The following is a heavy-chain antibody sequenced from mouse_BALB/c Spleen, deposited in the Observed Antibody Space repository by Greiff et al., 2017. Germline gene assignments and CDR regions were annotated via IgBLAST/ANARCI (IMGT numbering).Heavy chain of an antibody. Sequence: QVQLKESGPGLVAPSQSLSITCTVSGFSLTSYGVHWVRQPPGKGLEWLGVIWAGGSTNYNSALMSRLSISKDNSKSQVFLKMNSLQTDDTAMYYCASCYGNYHYYAMDYWGQGTSVTVSS. D-gene: IGHD2-1*01. CDR2: IWAGGST. J-gene: IGHJ4*01. CDR1: GFSLTSYG. V-gene: IGHV2-9*02. CDR3: ASCYGNYHYYAMDY.